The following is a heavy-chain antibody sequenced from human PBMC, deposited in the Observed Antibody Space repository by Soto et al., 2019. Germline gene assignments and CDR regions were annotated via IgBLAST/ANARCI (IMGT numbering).Heavy chain of an antibody. CDR3: ANGGLHQSSIY. Sequence: PGGSLRLSCAASGFTFSSYGMHWVRQAPGKGLEWVAVISYDGSNKYYADSVKGRFTISRDDSMNSLYLQMNSLRAEDTAVYYSANGGLHQSSIYWGQGTMVTVSS. D-gene: IGHD3-16*01. J-gene: IGHJ4*02. V-gene: IGHV3-30*18. CDR1: GFTFSSYG. CDR2: ISYDGSNK.